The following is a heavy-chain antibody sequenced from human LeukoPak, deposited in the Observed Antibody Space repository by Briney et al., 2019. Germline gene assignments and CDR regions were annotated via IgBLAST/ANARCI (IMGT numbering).Heavy chain of an antibody. CDR1: GFTFSSCS. CDR2: ISSSSSYI. J-gene: IGHJ4*02. D-gene: IGHD6-19*01. V-gene: IGHV3-21*01. CDR3: ARDSAAVANFDY. Sequence: GGSLRLSCAASGFTFSSCSMNWVRQAPGKGLEWVSSISSSSSYIYYADSVKGRFTISRDNAKNSLYLQMNSLRAEDTAVYYCARDSAAVANFDYWGQGTLVTVSS.